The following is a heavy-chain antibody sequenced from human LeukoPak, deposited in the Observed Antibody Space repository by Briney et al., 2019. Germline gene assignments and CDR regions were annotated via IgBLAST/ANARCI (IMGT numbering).Heavy chain of an antibody. CDR3: ATGSLY. CDR1: GFTFSSHY. D-gene: IGHD6-19*01. J-gene: IGHJ4*02. CDR2: IYYSGVT. V-gene: IGHV4-39*01. Sequence: PGESLKLSCAASGFTFSSHYMAWVRQSPGKGLEWIGSIYYSGVTYYNPSLKSRVTITVDTSKNQFSLKVSSVTAADTAVYYCATGSLYWGQGTLVTVSS.